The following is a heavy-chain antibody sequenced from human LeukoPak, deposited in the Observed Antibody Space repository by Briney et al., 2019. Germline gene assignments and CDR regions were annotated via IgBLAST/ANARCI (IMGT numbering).Heavy chain of an antibody. D-gene: IGHD3-22*01. J-gene: IGHJ4*02. V-gene: IGHV1-18*01. CDR3: ARVRYYYDSSGIDY. Sequence: GPVKVSCKASGYTFTSYGISWVRQAPGQGLEWMGWISAYNGNTNYAQKLQGRVTMTTDTSTSTAYMELRSLRSDDTAVYYCARVRYYYDSSGIDYWGQGTLVTVSS. CDR2: ISAYNGNT. CDR1: GYTFTSYG.